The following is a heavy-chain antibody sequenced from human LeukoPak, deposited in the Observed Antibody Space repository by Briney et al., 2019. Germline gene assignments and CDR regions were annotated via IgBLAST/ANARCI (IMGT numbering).Heavy chain of an antibody. CDR3: ARDPWATCSDYDSSY. V-gene: IGHV1-2*02. D-gene: IGHD5-12*01. CDR1: GYTFTGYY. CDR2: INPNSGGT. J-gene: IGHJ4*02. Sequence: ASVKVSCKASGYTFTGYYMHWVRQAPGQGLEWMGWINPNSGGTKYAQKFQGRVTMTRDTSISTTYMELSRLRSDDTAVYYCARDPWATCSDYDSSYWGQGTLVTVSS.